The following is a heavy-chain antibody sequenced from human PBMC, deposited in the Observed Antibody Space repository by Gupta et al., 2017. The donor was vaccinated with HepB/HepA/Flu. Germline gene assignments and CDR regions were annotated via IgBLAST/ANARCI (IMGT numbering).Heavy chain of an antibody. V-gene: IGHV3-15*01. CDR3: ATDGGNPDY. CDR2: IKNKNDGGTA. D-gene: IGHD3-3*01. J-gene: IGHJ4*02. Sequence: EVQLVESGGGLVKPGGSLRLSCAASGFVFRNAWMSWVRQTPGKGLEWVGRIKNKNDGGTADYGAPVKGRFTILSDDSRNTLYLQMNSLKTEDTGFYYCATDGGNPDYWGQGTLVTVSS. CDR1: GFVFRNAW.